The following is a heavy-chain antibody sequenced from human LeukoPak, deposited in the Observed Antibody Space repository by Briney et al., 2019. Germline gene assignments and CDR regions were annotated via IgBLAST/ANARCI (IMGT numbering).Heavy chain of an antibody. CDR3: ARDMRITIFNYYGMDV. CDR2: ISGSGGST. Sequence: PGGSLRLSCAASGFTFSSYAMSWVRQAPGKGLEWVSAISGSGGSTYYADSVKGRFTISRDNSKNSLYLQMNSLRAEDTAVYYCARDMRITIFNYYGMDVWGQGTTVTVSS. D-gene: IGHD3-3*01. V-gene: IGHV3-23*01. CDR1: GFTFSSYA. J-gene: IGHJ6*02.